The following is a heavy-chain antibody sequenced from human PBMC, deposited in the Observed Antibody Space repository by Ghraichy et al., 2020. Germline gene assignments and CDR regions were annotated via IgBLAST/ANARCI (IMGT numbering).Heavy chain of an antibody. Sequence: GGSRRLSCAASGFTFSSYAMSWVRQAPGKGLEWVSAISGSGGSTYYADSVKGRFTISRDNSKNTLYLQMNSLRAEDTAVYYCAKSPRYYYDSSGYYYFDYWGQGTLVTVSS. CDR2: ISGSGGST. D-gene: IGHD3-22*01. V-gene: IGHV3-23*01. CDR3: AKSPRYYYDSSGYYYFDY. CDR1: GFTFSSYA. J-gene: IGHJ4*02.